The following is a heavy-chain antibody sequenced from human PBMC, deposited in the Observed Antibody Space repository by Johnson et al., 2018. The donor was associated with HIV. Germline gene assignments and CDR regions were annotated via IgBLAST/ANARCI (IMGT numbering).Heavy chain of an antibody. D-gene: IGHD6-19*01. Sequence: VQLVESGGGLVQPGRSLRLSCAASGFTFDDYAMHWFRQAPGKGLEWVSGISWNSGSIGQADSVKGRFTISRDNAKNSLYLQMNSLRAEDTALYYCARGSGQWLAAGLIQGTAFDIWGQGTMVTVSS. V-gene: IGHV3-9*01. CDR1: GFTFDDYA. J-gene: IGHJ3*02. CDR3: ARGSGQWLAAGLIQGTAFDI. CDR2: ISWNSGSI.